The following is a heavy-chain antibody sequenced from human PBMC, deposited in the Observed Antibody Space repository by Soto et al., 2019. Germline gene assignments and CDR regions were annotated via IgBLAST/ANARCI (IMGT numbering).Heavy chain of an antibody. CDR2: IYYSGST. CDR1: GGSISSSSYY. CDR3: ARTDHLTTIFGLGPYYFDY. V-gene: IGHV4-39*01. D-gene: IGHD3-3*01. Sequence: PSETLSLTCTVSGGSISSSSYYWGWIRQPPGKGLEWIGSIYYSGSTYYNPSLKSRVTISVDTSKNQFSLKLSSVTAADTAVYYCARTDHLTTIFGLGPYYFDYWGQGTLVTVYS. J-gene: IGHJ4*02.